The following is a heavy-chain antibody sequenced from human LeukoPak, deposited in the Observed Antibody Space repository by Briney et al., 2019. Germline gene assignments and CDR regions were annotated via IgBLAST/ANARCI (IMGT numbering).Heavy chain of an antibody. J-gene: IGHJ4*02. CDR2: IYSGGST. Sequence: GLVWVSVIYSGGSTYYADSVKGRFTISRDNAKNSLYLQMNSLRAEDTAVYYCARDLKKYDYWGQGTLVTVSS. V-gene: IGHV3-53*01. CDR3: ARDLKKYDY.